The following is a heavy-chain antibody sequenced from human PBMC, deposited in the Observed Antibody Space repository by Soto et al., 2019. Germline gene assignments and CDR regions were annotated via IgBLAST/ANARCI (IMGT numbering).Heavy chain of an antibody. CDR2: IYYSGST. CDR3: ARGYDSSGYGLDY. Sequence: SDTLSLTCPVSAGSISSGGYYWSWLRQHPGKGLEWIGYIYYSGSTYYNPSLKSRVTISVDTSKNQFSLKLSSVTAADTAVYYCARGYDSSGYGLDYWGQGTLVTVAS. J-gene: IGHJ4*02. D-gene: IGHD3-22*01. V-gene: IGHV4-31*03. CDR1: AGSISSGGYY.